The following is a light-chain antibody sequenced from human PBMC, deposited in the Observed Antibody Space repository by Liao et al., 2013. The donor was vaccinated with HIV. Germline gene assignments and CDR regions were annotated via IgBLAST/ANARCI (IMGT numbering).Light chain of an antibody. V-gene: IGLV3-1*01. CDR3: YSAADNNGV. Sequence: SYELTQPPSVSVSPGQTASIICSGDKLGDKYACWYQQKPGQSPVVVIYQDSKRPSGIPERFSGSSSGTTVTLTISGAQVEDEADYYCYSAADNNGVFGGGTKLTVL. CDR2: QDS. CDR1: KLGDKY. J-gene: IGLJ3*02.